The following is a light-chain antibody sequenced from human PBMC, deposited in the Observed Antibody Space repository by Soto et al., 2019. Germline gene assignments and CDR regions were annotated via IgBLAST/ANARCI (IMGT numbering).Light chain of an antibody. CDR3: QQANSFPLT. Sequence: EIVLTQSPDTLSLSPGERATLSCRASQSVRSGRLAWYQQKPGQATRLVIFDASNRASGIPVRFSGSGSGTDFTLTITRLEPEDFAVYYCQQANSFPLTFGGGTKVDIK. CDR2: DAS. J-gene: IGKJ4*01. V-gene: IGKV3D-20*02. CDR1: QSVRSGR.